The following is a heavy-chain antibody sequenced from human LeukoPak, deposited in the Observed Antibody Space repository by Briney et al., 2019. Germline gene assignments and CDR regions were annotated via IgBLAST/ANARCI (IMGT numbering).Heavy chain of an antibody. D-gene: IGHD6-6*01. Sequence: GASVKVSCKASGYTFTSYGISWVRQAPGQGLEWMGWISAYNGNTNYAQKLQGRVTMTTDTSTSTTYMELRSLRSDDTAVYYCARGQLPRGYYYGMDVWGQRTTVTVSS. CDR1: GYTFTSYG. J-gene: IGHJ6*02. V-gene: IGHV1-18*01. CDR2: ISAYNGNT. CDR3: ARGQLPRGYYYGMDV.